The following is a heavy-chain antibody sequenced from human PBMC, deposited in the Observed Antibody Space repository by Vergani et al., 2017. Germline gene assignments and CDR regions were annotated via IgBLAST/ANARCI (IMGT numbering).Heavy chain of an antibody. Sequence: QVQVVESGGGVVHPGGSMRLSCTASGFTLSSYGVHWVRQVPGRGLESVTFMGPDENYGHFPDSVKGRFTISRDNSKDTLYLQMNSLRVEDTAIYYCAKARDPNCKGGNCYSYYYGLDLWGQGTTVTVSS. J-gene: IGHJ6*02. CDR1: GFTLSSYG. CDR2: MGPDENYG. CDR3: AKARDPNCKGGNCYSYYYGLDL. D-gene: IGHD2-15*01. V-gene: IGHV3-30*02.